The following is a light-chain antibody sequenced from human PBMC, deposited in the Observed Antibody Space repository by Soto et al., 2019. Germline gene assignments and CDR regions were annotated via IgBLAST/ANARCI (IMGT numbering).Light chain of an antibody. V-gene: IGLV2-23*02. Sequence: QSVLTQAASVSGSPGPSITISCTGTSSDIGSYNLVSLYQQHPGKAPKLMISEVSKRPSGVSNRFSGSKSGNTASLTISWLQAEDEADYYCCSHAGSSTYVVFGGGTKLTVL. CDR3: CSHAGSSTYVV. CDR1: SSDIGSYNL. CDR2: EVS. J-gene: IGLJ2*01.